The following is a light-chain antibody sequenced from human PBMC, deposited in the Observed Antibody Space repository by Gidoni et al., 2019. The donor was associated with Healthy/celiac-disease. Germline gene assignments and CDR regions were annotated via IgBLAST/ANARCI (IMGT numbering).Light chain of an antibody. CDR3: QQYGSSPPYT. CDR2: GAS. V-gene: IGKV3-20*01. Sequence: ISLTQSPVTLSLSPGERATLSCSASQSVSSSYLAWYQQKPGQATRLLIYGASSRATGIPDRCSGSGSGTDFTLTISRLEPEDFAVYYCQQYGSSPPYTFGQGTKLEIK. CDR1: QSVSSSY. J-gene: IGKJ2*01.